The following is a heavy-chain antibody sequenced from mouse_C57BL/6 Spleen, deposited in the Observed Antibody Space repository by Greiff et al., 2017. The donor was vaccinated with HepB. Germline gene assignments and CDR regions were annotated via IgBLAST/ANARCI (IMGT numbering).Heavy chain of an antibody. CDR3: AREEQSWFAY. J-gene: IGHJ3*01. Sequence: VQLQQSGAELVKPGASVKISCKASGYAFSSYWMNWVKQRPGKGLEWLGQIYPGDGDTNYNGKFKGKATLTADNSSSTAYMQISSLTSEDSAVYVCAREEQSWFAYWGQGTLVTVSA. D-gene: IGHD6-1*01. CDR1: GYAFSSYW. V-gene: IGHV1-80*01. CDR2: IYPGDGDT.